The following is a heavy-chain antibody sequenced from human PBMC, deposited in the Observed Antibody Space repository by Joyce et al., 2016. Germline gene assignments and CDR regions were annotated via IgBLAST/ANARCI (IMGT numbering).Heavy chain of an antibody. Sequence: EVQLVESGGGLVQPGGSLRFSCVVSGFTVTSKYISWVRQAPGKGLEWVSVLYTAGTTFYADSVKGRFTISRHSSRSTVYLQLNSLRTEDTAVYYCATLRSGYSSSSSMFDYWGQGTLVTVSS. CDR2: LYTAGTT. CDR3: ATLRSGYSSSSSMFDY. CDR1: GFTVTSKY. D-gene: IGHD5-18*01. V-gene: IGHV3-53*04. J-gene: IGHJ4*02.